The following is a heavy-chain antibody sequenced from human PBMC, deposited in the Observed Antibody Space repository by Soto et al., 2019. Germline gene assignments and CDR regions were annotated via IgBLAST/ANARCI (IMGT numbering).Heavy chain of an antibody. V-gene: IGHV4-39*01. CDR3: ARRPSYYYDSSGFDPFDY. CDR2: IYYSGTT. J-gene: IGHJ4*02. D-gene: IGHD3-22*01. Sequence: PSETLSLTCSVSGGSISSKNYYWGWIRQPPGKGLEWIGIIYYSGTTYYNPSLKSRVIISVDTSKNQFSLKLSSVTAADTAVYYCARRPSYYYDSSGFDPFDYWGQRTLVTVSS. CDR1: GGSISSKNYY.